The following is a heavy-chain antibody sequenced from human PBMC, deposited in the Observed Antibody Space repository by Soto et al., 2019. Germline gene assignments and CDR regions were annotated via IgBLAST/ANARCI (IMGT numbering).Heavy chain of an antibody. D-gene: IGHD6-13*01. CDR3: AKDIYPDYSERDDAFDI. Sequence: GGSLRLSCAASGFTFSSYAMSWVRQAPGKGLEWVSAISGSGGSTYYADSVKGRFTISRDNSKNTLYLQMNSLRAEDTAVYYCAKDIYPDYSERDDAFDIWGQGTMVTVSS. V-gene: IGHV3-23*01. CDR1: GFTFSSYA. J-gene: IGHJ3*02. CDR2: ISGSGGST.